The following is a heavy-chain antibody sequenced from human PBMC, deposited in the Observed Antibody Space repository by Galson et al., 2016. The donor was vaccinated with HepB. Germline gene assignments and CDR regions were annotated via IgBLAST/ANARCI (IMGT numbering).Heavy chain of an antibody. D-gene: IGHD3-16*01. CDR1: GFSLSNYH. J-gene: IGHJ3*02. CDR2: ISFDGGAE. Sequence: SLRLSCAASGFSLSNYHMHWVRQAPGKGLEWVAAISFDGGAEYYIDTVKGRFVISRDSSTNTLYLKMNSLRAEDTAVYYCAKDYDHRDPRAFDTWGQGTMVTVSS. V-gene: IGHV3-30*18. CDR3: AKDYDHRDPRAFDT.